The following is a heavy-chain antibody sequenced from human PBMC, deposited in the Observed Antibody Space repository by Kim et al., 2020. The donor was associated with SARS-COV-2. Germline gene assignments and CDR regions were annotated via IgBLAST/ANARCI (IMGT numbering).Heavy chain of an antibody. CDR2: ISWNSGSI. J-gene: IGHJ6*02. D-gene: IGHD3-10*01. Sequence: GGSLRLSCAASGFTFDDYAMHWVRQAPGKGLEWVSGISWNSGSIGYADSVKGRFTISRDNAKNSLYLQMNSLGAEDTALYYCAKDYGSGSYYNAQIYYGMDVWGQGTTVTVSS. CDR3: AKDYGSGSYYNAQIYYGMDV. CDR1: GFTFDDYA. V-gene: IGHV3-9*01.